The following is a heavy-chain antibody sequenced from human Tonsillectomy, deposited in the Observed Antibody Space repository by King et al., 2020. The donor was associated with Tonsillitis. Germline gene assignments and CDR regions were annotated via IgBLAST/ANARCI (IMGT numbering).Heavy chain of an antibody. V-gene: IGHV3-33*05. CDR1: GFSFSSNG. CDR2: ISFDGSNK. Sequence: QVQLVESGGGVVQPGRSLSLSCAASGFSFSSNGMHWVRQAPGKGLEWVAVISFDGSNKNYADSVKGRFTISRDNSNNTLFLRMNSLRAEDTAVYYCARERLYSSGWGIDYWGQGALLSVSS. J-gene: IGHJ4*02. CDR3: ARERLYSSGWGIDY. D-gene: IGHD6-19*01.